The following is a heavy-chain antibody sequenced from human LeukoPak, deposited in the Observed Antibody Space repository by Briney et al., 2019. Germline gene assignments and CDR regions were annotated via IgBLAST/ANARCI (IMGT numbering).Heavy chain of an antibody. V-gene: IGHV1-69*05. D-gene: IGHD6-13*01. CDR2: IIPIFGTA. CDR1: GGTFSSYA. Sequence: ASVKVSCKASGGTFSSYAISWVRQAPGQGLEWMGRIIPIFGTANYAQKFQGRVTITTDESTSTAYMELRSLRSDDTAVYYCARDTQQLPSPYYFDYWGQGTLVTVSS. CDR3: ARDTQQLPSPYYFDY. J-gene: IGHJ4*02.